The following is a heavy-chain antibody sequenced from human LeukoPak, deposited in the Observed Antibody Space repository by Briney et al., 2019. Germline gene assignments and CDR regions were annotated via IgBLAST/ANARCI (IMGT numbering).Heavy chain of an antibody. CDR3: ARHGYDSSGYYHWAEGLDY. V-gene: IGHV1-2*02. D-gene: IGHD3-22*01. CDR2: INPNSGGT. Sequence: GASVKVSCKASGYTFTGYYMHWVRQAPGQGLEWMGWINPNSGGTNYAQKFQGRVTITRDTSISTAYMELSRLRSDDTAVYYCARHGYDSSGYYHWAEGLDYWGQGTLVTVSS. CDR1: GYTFTGYY. J-gene: IGHJ4*02.